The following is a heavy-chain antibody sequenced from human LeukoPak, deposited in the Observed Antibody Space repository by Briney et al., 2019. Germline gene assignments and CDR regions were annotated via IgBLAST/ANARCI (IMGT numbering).Heavy chain of an antibody. D-gene: IGHD4-17*01. V-gene: IGHV3-23*01. Sequence: GGFLRLSCAASGFTFKNYAMSWVRQAPGKGLEWVSAISGSGDSTYYADSVKGRFTISRDNSKNTLFLQMNSLRADDTAVYYCARHPSTVTSTIDYWGQGTLVTVSS. CDR3: ARHPSTVTSTIDY. CDR1: GFTFKNYA. CDR2: ISGSGDST. J-gene: IGHJ4*02.